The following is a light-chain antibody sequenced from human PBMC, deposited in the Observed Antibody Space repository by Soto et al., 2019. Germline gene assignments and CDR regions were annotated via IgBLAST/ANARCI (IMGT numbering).Light chain of an antibody. CDR2: GAS. CDR1: QTVSSRF. J-gene: IGKJ1*01. V-gene: IGKV3-20*01. CDR3: QNYESSRP. Sequence: EIVLTQSPGTLSLSPGERATLSCRASQTVSSRFLAWYQQKPGQAPKVLIYGASTRATGIPDRFSGSGSGTGFTLTTSRLEPEDFAVYYCQNYESSRPFGQGTKVEMK.